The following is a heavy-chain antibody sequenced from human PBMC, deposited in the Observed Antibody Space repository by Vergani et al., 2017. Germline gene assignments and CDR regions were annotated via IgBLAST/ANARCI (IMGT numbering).Heavy chain of an antibody. CDR1: GLNFNDAW. J-gene: IGHJ4*02. CDR2: VISKKDGGRA. Sequence: EVQLVESGGGLLKPGDHVRLSCAVSGLNFNDAWMTWVRQAPGKGLEWLGRVISKKDGGRADYSQHVKGTITISRDESKSTIYLDMNSLRIADTATYYCSTYNVGASFAWGPGTRVTVSS. D-gene: IGHD5-24*01. V-gene: IGHV3-15*01. CDR3: STYNVGASFA.